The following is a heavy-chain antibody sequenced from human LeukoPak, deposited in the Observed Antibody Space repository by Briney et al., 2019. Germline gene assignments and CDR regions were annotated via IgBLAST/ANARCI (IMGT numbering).Heavy chain of an antibody. CDR2: IYHSGST. V-gene: IGHV4-30-2*01. Sequence: SETLSLTCAVSGGSISSGGYSWSWIRQPPGKGLEWIGYIYHSGSTNYNPSLKSRVTISVDTSKNQFSLKLSSVTAADTAVYYCAGPFGGYSSSNIYYYYGMDVWGQGTTVTVSS. CDR3: AGPFGGYSSSNIYYYYGMDV. CDR1: GGSISSGGYS. J-gene: IGHJ6*02. D-gene: IGHD6-13*01.